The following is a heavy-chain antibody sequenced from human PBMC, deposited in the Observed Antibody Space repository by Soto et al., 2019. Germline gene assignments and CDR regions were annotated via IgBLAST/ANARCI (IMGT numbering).Heavy chain of an antibody. V-gene: IGHV3-23*01. J-gene: IGHJ5*02. CDR3: AKYATTIRSWFDP. CDR1: GFTFSTYA. CDR2: IGGSGSTI. Sequence: GGSLRLSCAASGFTFSTYAMHWVRQAPGKGLEWVTTIGGSGSTIYYADSVKGRFTISRDNSKNTLYLQMNSLRAEDTAVYYCAKYATTIRSWFDPWGQGTLVTV. D-gene: IGHD1-7*01.